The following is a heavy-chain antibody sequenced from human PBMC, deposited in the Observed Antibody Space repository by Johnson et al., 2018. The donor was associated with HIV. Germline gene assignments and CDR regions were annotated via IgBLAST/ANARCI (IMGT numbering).Heavy chain of an antibody. Sequence: VQLVESGGGLVQPGGSLRLSCAASGFTFSSYDMHWVRQATGKGLEWVSSIGTVSDTYYPGSVKGRFPLSRDNSKNTLYLQMNSLRAEDTAVYYCAKDREWLVPTPLDAFDIWGQGTMVTVSS. D-gene: IGHD6-19*01. V-gene: IGHV3-13*01. CDR3: AKDREWLVPTPLDAFDI. CDR1: GFTFSSYD. J-gene: IGHJ3*02. CDR2: IGTVSDT.